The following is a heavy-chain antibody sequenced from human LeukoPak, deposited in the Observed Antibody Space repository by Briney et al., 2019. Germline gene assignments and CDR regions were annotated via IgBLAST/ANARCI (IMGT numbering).Heavy chain of an antibody. D-gene: IGHD2-2*01. J-gene: IGHJ4*02. V-gene: IGHV1-24*01. CDR3: ATDLGSSTRPFDY. CDR1: GYTLTELS. CDR2: FDPEDGET. Sequence: ASVTVSCKVSGYTLTELSMHWVRQAPGKGLEWMGGFDPEDGETIYAQKFQGRVTMTEDTSTDTAYMELSSLRSEDTAVYYCATDLGSSTRPFDYWGQGTLVTVSS.